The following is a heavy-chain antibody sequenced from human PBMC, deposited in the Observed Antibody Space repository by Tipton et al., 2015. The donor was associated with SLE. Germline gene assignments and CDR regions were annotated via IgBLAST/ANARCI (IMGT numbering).Heavy chain of an antibody. Sequence: QSGAEVKKPGASVKVSCKVSGYTFTSYGISWVRQAPGQGLEWMGWSSAYNDNTNYAQKFQGRVTMTTDTSTSTAYMELRSLRSDDTAVYYCARLSPRDFWSLRDYWGQGTLVTVSS. V-gene: IGHV1-18*01. CDR2: SSAYNDNT. CDR1: GYTFTSYG. CDR3: ARLSPRDFWSLRDY. D-gene: IGHD3-3*01. J-gene: IGHJ4*02.